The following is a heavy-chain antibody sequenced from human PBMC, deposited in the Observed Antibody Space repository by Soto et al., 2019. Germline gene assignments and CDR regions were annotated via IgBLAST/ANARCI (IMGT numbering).Heavy chain of an antibody. Sequence: QVQLVQSGAEVKKPGASVKVSCKASGYTFTSYGISWVRQAPGQGLEWMGWISAYNGNTNYAQKLQGRVTMTTDTSTSKAYMELRSLTSDDTAVYFCAKTFGYSYAIDYWGQGTLVTVSS. CDR3: AKTFGYSYAIDY. J-gene: IGHJ4*02. CDR2: ISAYNGNT. CDR1: GYTFTSYG. V-gene: IGHV1-18*01. D-gene: IGHD5-18*01.